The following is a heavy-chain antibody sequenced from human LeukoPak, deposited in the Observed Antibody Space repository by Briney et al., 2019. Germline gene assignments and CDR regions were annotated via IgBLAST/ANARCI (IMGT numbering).Heavy chain of an antibody. CDR1: GGTFSSYA. D-gene: IGHD3-22*01. Sequence: SVKVSCKASGGTFSSYAISWVRQAPGQGLEWMGGIIPIFGTANYAQKFQGRVTITTDKSTSTAYMELRSLRSDDTAVYYCARTNVYYYDSSDYYPHFDYWGQGTLVTVSS. CDR2: IIPIFGTA. J-gene: IGHJ4*02. V-gene: IGHV1-69*05. CDR3: ARTNVYYYDSSDYYPHFDY.